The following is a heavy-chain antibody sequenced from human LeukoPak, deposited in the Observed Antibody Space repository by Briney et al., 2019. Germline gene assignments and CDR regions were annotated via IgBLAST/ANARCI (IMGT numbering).Heavy chain of an antibody. CDR2: ISGSGGST. Sequence: PGGSLRLSCAASGVTVSTNHMSWVRQAPGKGLEWVSAISGSGGSTYYADSVKGRFTISRDNSKNTLYLQMNSLRAEDTAVYYCAKVLPGATYSPFDYWGQGTLVTVSS. V-gene: IGHV3-23*01. CDR3: AKVLPGATYSPFDY. J-gene: IGHJ4*02. CDR1: GVTVSTNH. D-gene: IGHD1-26*01.